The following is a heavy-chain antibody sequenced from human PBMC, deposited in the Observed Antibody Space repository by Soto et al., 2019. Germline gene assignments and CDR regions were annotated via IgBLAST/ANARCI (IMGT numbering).Heavy chain of an antibody. CDR1: GFTFSSYS. Sequence: EVQLVESGGGLVKPGGSLRLSCAASGFTFSSYSMNWVRQAPGKGLEWVSSISSSSSYIYYADSVKGRFTISRDNTKNSLYLQMNSLRAEDTAVYYCARDSHYYDSSVDYWGQGTLVTVSS. CDR2: ISSSSSYI. D-gene: IGHD3-22*01. CDR3: ARDSHYYDSSVDY. V-gene: IGHV3-21*01. J-gene: IGHJ4*02.